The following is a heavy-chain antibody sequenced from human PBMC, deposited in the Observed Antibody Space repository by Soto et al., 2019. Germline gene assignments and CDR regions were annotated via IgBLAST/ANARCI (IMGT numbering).Heavy chain of an antibody. V-gene: IGHV3-48*03. J-gene: IGHJ4*02. Sequence: GGSLRLSCAASGFTFSSYEMNWVRQVPGKGLEWVSYISSRGTVIYYADSVKGRFTISRDNAKNPLYLQMNSLRAEDTAVYYCARDLLAAAGDYWGQGTLVTVSS. CDR1: GFTFSSYE. CDR3: ARDLLAAAGDY. CDR2: ISSRGTVI. D-gene: IGHD6-13*01.